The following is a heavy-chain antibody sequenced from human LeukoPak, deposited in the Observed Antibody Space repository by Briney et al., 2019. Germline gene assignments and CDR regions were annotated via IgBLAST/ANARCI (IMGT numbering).Heavy chain of an antibody. CDR1: GYTFTGFY. D-gene: IGHD2-15*01. CDR3: ARSAGSAFFDY. V-gene: IGHV1-2*04. J-gene: IGHJ4*02. Sequence: ASVKVSCKASGYTFTGFYIHWVRQAPGQGLEWMGWIYSDSGDTNYAQKFQGCVTMTRDASISTAYMELSRLTSDDTAVYYCARSAGSAFFDYWGQGTLVTVSS. CDR2: IYSDSGDT.